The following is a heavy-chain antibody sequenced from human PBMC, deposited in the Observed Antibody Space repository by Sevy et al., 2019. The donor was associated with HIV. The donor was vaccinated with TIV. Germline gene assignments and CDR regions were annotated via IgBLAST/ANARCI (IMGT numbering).Heavy chain of an antibody. V-gene: IGHV3-48*01. CDR1: GFTFSSYS. Sequence: GGSLRLSCAASGFTFSSYSMNWVRQAPGKGLEWVSYISSSSSTIYYADSVKGRFTISRDNAKNSLYLQMNSLRAEDTAVYYCARDDIVVVPAPVIGYYGMDVWGQGTTVTVSS. CDR3: ARDDIVVVPAPVIGYYGMDV. J-gene: IGHJ6*02. CDR2: ISSSSSTI. D-gene: IGHD2-2*01.